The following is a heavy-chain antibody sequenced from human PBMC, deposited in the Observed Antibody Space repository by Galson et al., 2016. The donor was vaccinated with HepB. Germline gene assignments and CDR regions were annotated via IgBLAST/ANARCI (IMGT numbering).Heavy chain of an antibody. D-gene: IGHD1-26*01. Sequence: SLRLSCAASGFAFSNYGMHWVRQAPGKGLEWVAVIWYDGSNENYVDSVKGRFTISRDNSKNTLYLQMNSLRAEDTAVYYCARDQEEWEIYSRGFDYWGQGTLVTVSS. J-gene: IGHJ4*02. CDR2: IWYDGSNE. CDR3: ARDQEEWEIYSRGFDY. V-gene: IGHV3-33*01. CDR1: GFAFSNYG.